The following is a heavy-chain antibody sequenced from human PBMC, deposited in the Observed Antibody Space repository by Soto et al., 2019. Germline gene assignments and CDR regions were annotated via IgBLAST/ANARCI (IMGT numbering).Heavy chain of an antibody. D-gene: IGHD1-26*01. Sequence: GGSLRLSCAASGFPFSDHAVHWVRQTPGKGLEWVSAITGRGDSTYYADSGKGRFTISRDNSKSTLYLQMMSLRAEDTAVYYCAKDLYVQPPSGWFDPWGQGTVVTVSS. CDR2: ITGRGDST. CDR1: GFPFSDHA. CDR3: AKDLYVQPPSGWFDP. J-gene: IGHJ5*02. V-gene: IGHV3-23*01.